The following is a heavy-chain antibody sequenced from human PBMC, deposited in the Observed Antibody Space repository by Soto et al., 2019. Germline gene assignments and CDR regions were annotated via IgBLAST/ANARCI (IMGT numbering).Heavy chain of an antibody. V-gene: IGHV4-39*01. Sequence: QVXLXESGPGLVKPSETLSLTCTVSRGSIDSRSYXWGWIRQPPGKALEWIGSFYYSGSSFXTXSXXXXXXXXXXXXXXXXXXXXXXXXXXXXXXXYCAXXHPYXGXVXCPSXYYFXXWX. J-gene: IGHJ4*01. CDR1: RGSIDSRSYX. D-gene: IGHD2-21*01. CDR3: AXXHPYXGXVXCPSXYYFXX. CDR2: FYYSGSS.